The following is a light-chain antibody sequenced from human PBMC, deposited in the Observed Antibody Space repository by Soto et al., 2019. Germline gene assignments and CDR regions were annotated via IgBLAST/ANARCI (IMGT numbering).Light chain of an antibody. CDR1: RSDIGSYNN. CDR3: FSYAGSSIWV. CDR2: GVT. J-gene: IGLJ3*02. Sequence: QSALTQPASVSGSPGQSITISCSGSRSDIGSYNNVAWYQQHPGKAPRVMIFGVTKRPSGISDRFFGSKSGSTASLTISGLQAEDEADYFCFSYAGSSIWVFGGETKLTVL. V-gene: IGLV2-23*02.